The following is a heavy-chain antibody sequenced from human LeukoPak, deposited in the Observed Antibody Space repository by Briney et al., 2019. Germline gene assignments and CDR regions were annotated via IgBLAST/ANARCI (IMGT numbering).Heavy chain of an antibody. CDR1: GYTFTGYY. CDR2: INPNSGGT. V-gene: IGHV1-2*02. Sequence: GASVKVSCKASGYTFTGYYMHWVRQAPGQGLEWMGWINPNSGGTNYAQKFQGRVTMTRDTSISTAYMDLTRLRSDDTAVYYCARSLRTFVTATTIFDYWGQGTLVTVSS. J-gene: IGHJ4*02. CDR3: ARSLRTFVTATTIFDY. D-gene: IGHD4-17*01.